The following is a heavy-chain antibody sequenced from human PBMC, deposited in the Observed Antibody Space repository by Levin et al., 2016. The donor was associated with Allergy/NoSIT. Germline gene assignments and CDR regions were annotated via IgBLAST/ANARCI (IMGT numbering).Heavy chain of an antibody. Sequence: SETLSLTCTVSGGSVSGYYWSWIRQPPGKGLEWIGYIFSSGGTNYNPSLKSRVTISIDTSKNQFSLKLSSVTAADTAVYYCAKGERLGLDYWGQGTLVTVSS. D-gene: IGHD7-27*01. CDR1: GGSVSGYY. V-gene: IGHV4-59*02. CDR2: IFSSGGT. J-gene: IGHJ4*02. CDR3: AKGERLGLDY.